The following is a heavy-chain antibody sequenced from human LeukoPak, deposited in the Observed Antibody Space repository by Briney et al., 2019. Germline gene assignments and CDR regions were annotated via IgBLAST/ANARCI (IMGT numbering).Heavy chain of an antibody. J-gene: IGHJ4*02. Sequence: GGSLRLSCAASGFTFSSYSMIWVRQAPGKGLEWVSSISSSSSHIYYADSVKGRFTMSRDNAKNSLFLQMNSLRAEDTAVYYCAKSVAGTPYYWGQGTLVTVSS. V-gene: IGHV3-21*01. CDR1: GFTFSSYS. CDR3: AKSVAGTPYY. CDR2: ISSSSSHI. D-gene: IGHD6-19*01.